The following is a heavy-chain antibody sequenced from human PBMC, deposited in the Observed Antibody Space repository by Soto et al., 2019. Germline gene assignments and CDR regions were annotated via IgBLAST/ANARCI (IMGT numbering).Heavy chain of an antibody. CDR2: IIPIFGTA. CDR1: GGTFSSYA. CDR3: ASHWGQTKRYYYYGMDV. Sequence: SVKVSCKASGGTFSSYAISWVRQAPGQGLEWMGGIIPIFGTADYAQNFQGRVTITADESTSTAYMELSSLRSEDTAVYYCASHWGQTKRYYYYGMDVWGQGTTVTVS. J-gene: IGHJ6*02. V-gene: IGHV1-69*13. D-gene: IGHD7-27*01.